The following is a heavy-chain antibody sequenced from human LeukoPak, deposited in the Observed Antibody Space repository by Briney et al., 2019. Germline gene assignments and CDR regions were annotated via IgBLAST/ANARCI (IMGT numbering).Heavy chain of an antibody. CDR3: ARRRGYYYGKEYYFDY. V-gene: IGHV4-34*01. J-gene: IGHJ4*02. CDR1: GGSFSGYY. D-gene: IGHD3-10*01. CDR2: INHSGST. Sequence: SETLSLTCAVYGGSFSGYYWSWIRQPPGKGLEWIGEINHSGSTNYNPSLKSRVTISVDTSKNQFSLKLSSVTAADTAVYYCARRRGYYYGKEYYFDYWGQGTLVTVSS.